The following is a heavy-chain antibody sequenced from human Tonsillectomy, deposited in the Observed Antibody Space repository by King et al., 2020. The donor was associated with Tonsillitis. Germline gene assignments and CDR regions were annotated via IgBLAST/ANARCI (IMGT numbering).Heavy chain of an antibody. D-gene: IGHD1-14*01. V-gene: IGHV3-30*03. CDR1: GFTFSRNG. CDR3: ETTGLIEEDRDY. J-gene: IGHJ4*02. Sequence: VQLVESGGGVVQPGRSRRLSCAASGFTFSRNGMHWVRQAPGKGLEWVALISYDGSNKYYADSVKGRFTISRDNSKNTLYLQMNSLRVEDTAVYYCETTGLIEEDRDYWGQGTLVTVSS. CDR2: ISYDGSNK.